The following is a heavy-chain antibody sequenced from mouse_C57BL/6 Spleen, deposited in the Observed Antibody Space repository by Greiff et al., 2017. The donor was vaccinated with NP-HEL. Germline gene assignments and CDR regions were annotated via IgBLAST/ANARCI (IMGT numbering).Heavy chain of an antibody. V-gene: IGHV1-69*01. J-gene: IGHJ4*01. Sequence: VQLQQSGAELVMPGASVKLSCKASGYTFTSYWMHWVKQRPGQGLEWIGEIDPSDSYTNYNQKFKGKSTLTVDKSSSTAYMQLSSLTSEDSAVYYCACLTGTGAMDYWGQGTSVTVSS. CDR1: GYTFTSYW. CDR2: IDPSDSYT. CDR3: ACLTGTGAMDY. D-gene: IGHD4-1*01.